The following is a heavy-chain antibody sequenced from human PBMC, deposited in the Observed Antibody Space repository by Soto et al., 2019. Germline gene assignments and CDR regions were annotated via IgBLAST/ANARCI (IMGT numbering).Heavy chain of an antibody. J-gene: IGHJ3*02. CDR1: GGTFSSYA. CDR3: AILGASGGSPTGDAFDI. CDR2: IIPIFGTA. D-gene: IGHD2-15*01. V-gene: IGHV1-69*12. Sequence: QVQLVQSGAEVKKPGSSVKVSCKASGGTFSSYAISWVRQAPGQGLEWMGGIIPIFGTANYAQKFQGRVTITADESTSTAYMERSSLRSEDTAVYYGAILGASGGSPTGDAFDIWGQGTMVTVSS.